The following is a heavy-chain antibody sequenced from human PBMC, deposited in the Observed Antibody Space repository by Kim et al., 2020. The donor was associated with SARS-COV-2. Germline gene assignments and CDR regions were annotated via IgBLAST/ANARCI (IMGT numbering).Heavy chain of an antibody. J-gene: IGHJ4*02. D-gene: IGHD3-22*01. CDR3: ARDGDYYDSAGYPDYFDS. Sequence: GGSLRLSCVASGFTFSTYHMTWVRQAPGKGLEWLSAISRGGSSIFYADSVKGRFTISRDKARNTLYLQLDSLRAEDTAVYYCARDGDYYDSAGYPDYFDSGGQGPLVTVPS. V-gene: IGHV3-21*01. CDR2: ISRGGSSI. CDR1: GFTFSTYH.